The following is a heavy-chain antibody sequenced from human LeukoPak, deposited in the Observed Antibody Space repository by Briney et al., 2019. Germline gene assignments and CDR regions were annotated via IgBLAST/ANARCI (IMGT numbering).Heavy chain of an antibody. CDR1: GFTFSNYG. CDR3: AVMGGEHLVLDY. CDR2: IWYDGSNK. J-gene: IGHJ4*02. Sequence: GGSLRLSCAASGFTFSNYGMHRVRQAPGKGLEWVAVIWYDGSNKYYAESVKGRFTISRDNSKNTLYLQMNSLRAEDTAVYYCAVMGGEHLVLDYWGQGTLVTVSS. D-gene: IGHD6-6*01. V-gene: IGHV3-33*01.